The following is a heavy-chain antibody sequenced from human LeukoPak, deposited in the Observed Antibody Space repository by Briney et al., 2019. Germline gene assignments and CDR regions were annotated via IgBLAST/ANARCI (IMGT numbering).Heavy chain of an antibody. J-gene: IGHJ4*02. CDR2: IYPGDSDT. D-gene: IGHD4-23*01. Sequence: GESLKISCKGSGYTFSSYWIGWMRQVPGKGLEWMGIIYPGDSDTRYSPSFQGQVTISADKSISTAYLQWNSLKASDTAMYYCARRDYGGKHFDFWGQGTPVTVSS. CDR3: ARRDYGGKHFDF. V-gene: IGHV5-51*01. CDR1: GYTFSSYW.